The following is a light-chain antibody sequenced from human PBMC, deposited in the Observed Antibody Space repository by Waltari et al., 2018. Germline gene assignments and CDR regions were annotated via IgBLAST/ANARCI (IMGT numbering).Light chain of an antibody. CDR3: MQALQAPLT. CDR2: LGS. V-gene: IGKV2-28*01. Sequence: DIVMTQSPLSLPVTPGEPSSISCRSSRSLLQSNGYNYLDWYLQKPGHPPQLLIYLGSNRASGVPDRFSDSGSGTDFTLKISRVEAEDVGVYYCMQALQAPLTFGGGTKVEIK. J-gene: IGKJ4*01. CDR1: RSLLQSNGYNY.